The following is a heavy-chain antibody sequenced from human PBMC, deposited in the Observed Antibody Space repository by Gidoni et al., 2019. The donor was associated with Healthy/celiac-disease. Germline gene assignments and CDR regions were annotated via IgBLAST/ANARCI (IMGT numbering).Heavy chain of an antibody. CDR1: GFPFDDYA. V-gene: IGHV3-43*02. CDR3: AKDLGFLEWLPYYYYYGMDV. J-gene: IGHJ6*02. Sequence: EVQLVESGGGVVQPGGSLRLSCAASGFPFDDYAMQWVRQAPGKGLEWVSLISGDGGSTYYADSVKGRFTISRDNSKNSLYLQMNSLRTEDTALYYCAKDLGFLEWLPYYYYYGMDVWGQGTTVTVSS. CDR2: ISGDGGST. D-gene: IGHD3-3*01.